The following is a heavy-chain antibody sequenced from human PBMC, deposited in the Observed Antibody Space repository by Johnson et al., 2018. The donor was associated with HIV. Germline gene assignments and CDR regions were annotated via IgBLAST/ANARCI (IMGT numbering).Heavy chain of an antibody. V-gene: IGHV3-20*04. D-gene: IGHD5-12*01. Sequence: VQLVESGGGVVRPGGSLRLSCAASGFTFDDYGMSWVRQAPGKGLEWVSGIYSGGSTYYADSVKGSCTISRDNYKNTMYLQRNSLRVEDTAVYYCARELTYSGYDVYAFDIWGQGTMVTVSS. J-gene: IGHJ3*02. CDR1: GFTFDDYG. CDR3: ARELTYSGYDVYAFDI. CDR2: IYSGGST.